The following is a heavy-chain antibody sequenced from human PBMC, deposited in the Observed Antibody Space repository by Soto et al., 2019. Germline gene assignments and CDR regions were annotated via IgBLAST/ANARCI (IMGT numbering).Heavy chain of an antibody. CDR1: GGFHSYS. CDR3: ARGGPVIIPAATNWFDP. D-gene: IGHD2-2*01. Sequence: QVQLVQSGPEVKKPGSSVKVSCKGSGGFHSYSISWGRQAPGQGPEWMGGIIPIFATPTYAEKFQGRVTITEAKSTRTGYMELRRLTSEDTAVYYCARGGPVIIPAATNWFDPWGHGTLVSVSS. V-gene: IGHV1-69*06. CDR2: IIPIFATP. J-gene: IGHJ5*02.